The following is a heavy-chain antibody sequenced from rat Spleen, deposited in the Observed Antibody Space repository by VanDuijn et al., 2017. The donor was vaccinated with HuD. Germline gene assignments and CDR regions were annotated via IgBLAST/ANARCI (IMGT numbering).Heavy chain of an antibody. Sequence: EVQLVESDGGLVRPGGSLKLSCAASGFTFSHYDMAWVRQAPKKGLEWVAFISYDGSSTYYRDSVKGRFTLSRDNAKSTLYLQMDSLRSEDTATYYCARVDGYYRTMDAWGQGASVTVSS. CDR2: ISYDGSST. D-gene: IGHD1-12*03. CDR1: GFTFSHYD. J-gene: IGHJ4*01. V-gene: IGHV5-7*01. CDR3: ARVDGYYRTMDA.